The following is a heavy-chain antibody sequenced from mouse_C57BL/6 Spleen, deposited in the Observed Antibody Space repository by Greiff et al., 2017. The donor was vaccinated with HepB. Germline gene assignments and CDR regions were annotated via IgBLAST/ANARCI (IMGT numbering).Heavy chain of an antibody. V-gene: IGHV1-7*01. Sequence: VQLQQSGAELAKPGASVKLSCKASGYTFTSYWMHWVKQRPGQGLEWIGYINPSSGYTKYNQKFKDKATLTADKSSSTDYMQLSSLTYEDSAVYYCAKQELDSSGSAGLAYWGKGTLVTVSA. CDR1: GYTFTSYW. D-gene: IGHD3-2*02. CDR2: INPSSGYT. J-gene: IGHJ3*01. CDR3: AKQELDSSGSAGLAY.